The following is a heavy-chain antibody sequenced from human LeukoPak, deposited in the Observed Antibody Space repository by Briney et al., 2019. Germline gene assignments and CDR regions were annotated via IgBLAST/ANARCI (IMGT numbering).Heavy chain of an antibody. D-gene: IGHD1-26*01. J-gene: IGHJ5*02. Sequence: GASVKVSCKASGYTFTSYGISWVRQAPGQGLGWMGWISAYNGNTNYAQKLQGRVTMTTDTSSSTAYMELRSLRSDDTAVYYCAEVGASGYNWFDPWGQGTLVTVSS. CDR2: ISAYNGNT. CDR1: GYTFTSYG. CDR3: AEVGASGYNWFDP. V-gene: IGHV1-18*01.